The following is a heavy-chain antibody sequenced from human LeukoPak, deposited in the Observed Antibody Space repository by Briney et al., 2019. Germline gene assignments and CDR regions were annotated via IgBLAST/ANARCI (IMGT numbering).Heavy chain of an antibody. CDR2: ISSSGSTI. J-gene: IGHJ4*02. CDR3: ARGRLRLSSDFDY. Sequence: GGSLRLSCAASGFTFSDYYMSWIRQAPGKGLEWASYISSSGSTIYYADSVKGRFTISRDNAKNSLYLQMNSLRAEDTAVYYCARGRLRLSSDFDYWGQGTLVTVSS. CDR1: GFTFSDYY. V-gene: IGHV3-11*01. D-gene: IGHD5-12*01.